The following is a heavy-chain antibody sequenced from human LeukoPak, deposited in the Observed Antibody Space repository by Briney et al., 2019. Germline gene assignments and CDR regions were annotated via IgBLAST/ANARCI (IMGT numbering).Heavy chain of an antibody. CDR3: ARLRRNSDKSGFFYYYDY. V-gene: IGHV3-21*06. CDR2: INSVASYI. J-gene: IGHJ4*02. D-gene: IGHD3-22*01. Sequence: PGGSLRLSCAASGLTFSSFSFNWVRQGPGKGLEGVSSINSVASYIYYADSVKGRFTISRDNAKNSLYLQMNSLRAEDTGVYYCARLRRNSDKSGFFYYYDYWGQGTPLTLSS. CDR1: GLTFSSFS.